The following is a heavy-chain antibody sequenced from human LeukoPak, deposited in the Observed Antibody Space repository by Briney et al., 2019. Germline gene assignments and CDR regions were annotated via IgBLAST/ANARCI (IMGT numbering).Heavy chain of an antibody. J-gene: IGHJ4*02. D-gene: IGHD3-10*01. CDR3: AKEGATMVRGVIMREPYFDY. Sequence: GGSLRLSCAASGFTFSSYAMSWVRQAPGKGLEWVSAISGSGGSTYYADSVKGRFTISRDNSKNTLYLKMNSLRAEDTAVYYCAKEGATMVRGVIMREPYFDYWGQGTLVSVSS. CDR1: GFTFSSYA. CDR2: ISGSGGST. V-gene: IGHV3-23*01.